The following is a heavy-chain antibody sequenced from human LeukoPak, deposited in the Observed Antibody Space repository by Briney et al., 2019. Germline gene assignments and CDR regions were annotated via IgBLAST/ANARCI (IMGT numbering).Heavy chain of an antibody. CDR1: GFTFSSYW. CDR3: AKPFRDDAFDI. Sequence: GGSLRLSCAASGFTFSSYWMHWVRQAPGKGLVWVSRINSDGSSTTYADSVKGRFTISRDNAKNTLYLQMNSLRAEDTAVYYCAKPFRDDAFDIWGQGTMVTVSS. CDR2: INSDGSST. D-gene: IGHD3-10*01. J-gene: IGHJ3*02. V-gene: IGHV3-74*01.